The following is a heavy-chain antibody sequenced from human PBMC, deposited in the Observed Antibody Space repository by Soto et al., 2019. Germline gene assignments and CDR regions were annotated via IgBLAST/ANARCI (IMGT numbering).Heavy chain of an antibody. V-gene: IGHV4-61*01. J-gene: IGHJ4*02. D-gene: IGHD3-10*01. Sequence: QVQLQESGPGLVKPSETLSLTCTVSGGSVSSGSYSWSWIRQPPGKGLEWIGYIYYSGSTNYNPALKSRVTISVDTSKNQFSLKLSSVTAADTAVDYCARDQGSGSNFDYWGQGTLVTVSS. CDR2: IYYSGST. CDR3: ARDQGSGSNFDY. CDR1: GGSVSSGSYS.